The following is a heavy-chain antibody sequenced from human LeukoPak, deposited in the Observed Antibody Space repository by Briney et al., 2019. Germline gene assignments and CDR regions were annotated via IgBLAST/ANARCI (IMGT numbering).Heavy chain of an antibody. CDR2: IIPIFGTA. V-gene: IGHV1-69*06. Sequence: ASVKVSCKASGGTFSSYAISWVRQAPGQGLEWMGGIIPIFGTANYAQKSQGRVTITADKSTSTAYMELSSLRSEDTAVYYCARGLTLYAFDIWGQGTMVTVSS. CDR3: ARGLTLYAFDI. CDR1: GGTFSSYA. D-gene: IGHD4/OR15-4a*01. J-gene: IGHJ3*02.